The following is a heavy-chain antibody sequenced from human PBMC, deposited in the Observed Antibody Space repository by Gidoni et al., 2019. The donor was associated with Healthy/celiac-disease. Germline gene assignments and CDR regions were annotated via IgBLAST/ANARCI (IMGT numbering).Heavy chain of an antibody. V-gene: IGHV3-9*01. J-gene: IGHJ4*02. CDR2: ISWNSGSI. CDR1: GFTFDDYA. CDR3: AKDTYGDYVEYYFDY. D-gene: IGHD4-17*01. Sequence: EVQLVESGGGLVQPGRSLRLSCAASGFTFDDYAMHWVRQAPGKGLEWVSGISWNSGSIGYADSVKGRFTISRDNAKNSLYLQMNSLRAEDTALYYCAKDTYGDYVEYYFDYWGQGTLVTVSS.